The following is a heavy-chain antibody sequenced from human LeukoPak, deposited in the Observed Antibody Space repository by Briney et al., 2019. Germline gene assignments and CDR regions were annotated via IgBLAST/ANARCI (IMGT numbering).Heavy chain of an antibody. CDR2: IYTIGST. CDR1: GGSISGYY. Sequence: SQTLSLTCTVSGGSISGYYCGWIRQPAEKGRERIGRIYTIGSTNYNPSLKSRVTMSVDTPKNKFSLKRSAVTAAGTAVYYCARDPDSLYGDDAFDIWGQGTMVTVSS. J-gene: IGHJ3*02. CDR3: ARDPDSLYGDDAFDI. D-gene: IGHD4-17*01. V-gene: IGHV4-4*07.